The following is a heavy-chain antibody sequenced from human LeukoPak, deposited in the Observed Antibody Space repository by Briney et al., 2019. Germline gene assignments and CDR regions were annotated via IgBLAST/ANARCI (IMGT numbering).Heavy chain of an antibody. CDR2: IDWDDDT. D-gene: IGHD6-6*01. CDR3: ARTSYSSSSVFFDY. Sequence: RASGPALVKPTQTLTLTCTFSGFSLSTSGMCVSWIRQPPGKALEWLARIDWDDDTYYSTPLKTRLTISKGTSKNQVVLTMINMDPVDTATYYCARTSYSSSSVFFDYWGQGTLVTVSS. V-gene: IGHV2-70*11. J-gene: IGHJ4*02. CDR1: GFSLSTSGMC.